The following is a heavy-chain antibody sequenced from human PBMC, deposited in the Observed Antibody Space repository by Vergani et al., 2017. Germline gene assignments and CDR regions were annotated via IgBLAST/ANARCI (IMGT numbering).Heavy chain of an antibody. CDR3: AKGGWNYWFDS. D-gene: IGHD1-1*01. V-gene: IGHV3-23*01. CDR1: GFSFTTYA. CDR2: INTNGDYT. Sequence: EVQLLESGGDLVQPGGSLRLSCAASGFSFTTYAMSWVRQAPGKGLEWVSTINTNGDYTCYGDSVKGRFTISRDNSKSTLYLQMNSLRAEDTAIYYCAKGGWNYWFDSWGQGTLVIVS. J-gene: IGHJ5*01.